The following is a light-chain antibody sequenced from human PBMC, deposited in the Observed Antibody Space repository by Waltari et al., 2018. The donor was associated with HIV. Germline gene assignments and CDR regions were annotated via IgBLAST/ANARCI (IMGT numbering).Light chain of an antibody. CDR1: SSAVVDFES. CDR3: CADISGSALV. V-gene: IGLV2-14*03. Sequence: QSALTQPPAASGSPGQSVTIPCTATSSAVVDFESVSWYQHHPGKAPRLLIYDVTKRPSGVSSRFSGSKSGSTASLTISGLQSEDEADFYCCADISGSALVFGGGTKVTVL. CDR2: DVT. J-gene: IGLJ3*02.